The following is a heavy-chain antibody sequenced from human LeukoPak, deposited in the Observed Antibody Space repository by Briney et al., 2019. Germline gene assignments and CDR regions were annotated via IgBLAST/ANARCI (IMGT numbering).Heavy chain of an antibody. CDR1: GYTLTELS. CDR2: FDPEDGET. J-gene: IGHJ2*01. V-gene: IGHV1-24*01. CDR3: ARSPREVPAAPFGYFDL. Sequence: ASVKVSCKVSGYTLTELSMHLVRQAPGKGLEWMGGFDPEDGETIYAQKFQGRVTMTTDTSTSTAYMELRSLRSDDTAVYYCARSPREVPAAPFGYFDLWGRGTLVTVSS. D-gene: IGHD2-2*01.